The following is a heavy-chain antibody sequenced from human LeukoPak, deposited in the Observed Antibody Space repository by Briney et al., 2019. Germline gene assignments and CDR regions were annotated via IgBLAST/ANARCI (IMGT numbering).Heavy chain of an antibody. Sequence: PGGSVRLSCATSGFTFSNYGMHYVRQAPGKGLEWVAVISDDGSKKYYADSVNGRFTISRDTSNNTLYLHMNSLRPEDTAVYYCAKDRETTASGTFDYWGQGTLVTVSS. CDR1: GFTFSNYG. V-gene: IGHV3-30*18. J-gene: IGHJ4*02. D-gene: IGHD6-13*01. CDR3: AKDRETTASGTFDY. CDR2: ISDDGSKK.